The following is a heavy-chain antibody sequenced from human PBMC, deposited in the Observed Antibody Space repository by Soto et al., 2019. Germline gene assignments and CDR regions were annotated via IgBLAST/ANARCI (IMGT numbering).Heavy chain of an antibody. J-gene: IGHJ4*02. D-gene: IGHD6-19*01. CDR2: IYGGGTT. V-gene: IGHV3-53*01. Sequence: ESGGGLIQPGGSLRLSYAASGFTVSSKYMTWVRQAPGKGLEWVSVIYGGGTTYYADSVKGRFTISRDNSKNTLYLQMNSLRAEDTAVYYCVQTTGWPGFDFWGQGTLVTVSS. CDR1: GFTVSSKY. CDR3: VQTTGWPGFDF.